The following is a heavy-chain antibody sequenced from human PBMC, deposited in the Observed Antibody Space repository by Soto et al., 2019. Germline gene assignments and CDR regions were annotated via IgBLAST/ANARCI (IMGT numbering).Heavy chain of an antibody. Sequence: QVQLQESGPGLVKPSETLSLTCTVSGGSINNYYWSWVRQPPGKGLEWIGYIYYSGSTDYNPSLKSRVTMSVDTSQNQFSLKLSSVTAGDTAVYYCARQSRGLAVAGLDSWGQGTLVTVSS. CDR2: IYYSGST. D-gene: IGHD6-19*01. J-gene: IGHJ4*02. V-gene: IGHV4-59*08. CDR1: GGSINNYY. CDR3: ARQSRGLAVAGLDS.